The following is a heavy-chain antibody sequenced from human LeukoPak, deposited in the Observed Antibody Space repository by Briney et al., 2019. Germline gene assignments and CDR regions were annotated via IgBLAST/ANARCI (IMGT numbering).Heavy chain of an antibody. J-gene: IGHJ4*02. CDR2: LNDDGNEK. CDR3: ATENWYSFDY. CDR1: GFTFSSYW. D-gene: IGHD1-1*01. V-gene: IGHV3-7*01. Sequence: GGSLRLSCAVSGFTFSSYWTSWVRQAPGKGLEWVATLNDDGNEKYYVDSVKGRFTISRDNAKNSLYLQMNSLRAEDTAVYYCATENWYSFDYWGQGTLVTV.